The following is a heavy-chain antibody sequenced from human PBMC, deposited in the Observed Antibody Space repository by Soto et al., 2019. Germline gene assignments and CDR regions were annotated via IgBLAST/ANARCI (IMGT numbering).Heavy chain of an antibody. CDR3: ARDMNSNYDGMDV. CDR2: IWYDGSNQ. D-gene: IGHD4-4*01. Sequence: GGSLRLSCEAPGFTFRNSGMEWIRQAPGKGLEWVARIWYDGSNQYYADSVKGRFTISRDNSKNTLYMEMNSVRVEDTAVYYCARDMNSNYDGMDVWGKGTTVTVSS. V-gene: IGHV3-30*02. CDR1: GFTFRNSG. J-gene: IGHJ6*04.